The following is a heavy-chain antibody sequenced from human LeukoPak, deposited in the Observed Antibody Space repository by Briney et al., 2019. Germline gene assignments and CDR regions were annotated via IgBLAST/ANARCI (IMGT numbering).Heavy chain of an antibody. V-gene: IGHV4-59*12. Sequence: SETLSLTCTVSGDSISSYYWSWIRQSPGKGLEWIGYIYNSGSTDYNPSLKSRVTISVDTSKKQFSLKLSAVTAADTAVYYCARASQLYFFDYWGQGTLVTVSS. CDR1: GDSISSYY. CDR2: IYNSGST. CDR3: ARASQLYFFDY. D-gene: IGHD2-15*01. J-gene: IGHJ4*02.